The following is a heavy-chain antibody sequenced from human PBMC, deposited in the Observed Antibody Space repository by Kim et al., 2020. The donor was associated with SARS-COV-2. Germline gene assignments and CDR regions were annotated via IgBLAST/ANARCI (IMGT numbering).Heavy chain of an antibody. V-gene: IGHV3-23*01. D-gene: IGHD4-4*01. CDR1: GFTFKNFG. CDR2: ISESADIA. J-gene: IGHJ4*02. Sequence: GGSLRLSCAASGFTFKNFGMSWVRQAPGKGLEWVSAISESADIANYADSVRGRFIISRDNYKNTLFLQMSSLRADDTAVYFCAKRIGTVTGTGQFFFDSWGQGPLVTVSS. CDR3: AKRIGTVTGTGQFFFDS.